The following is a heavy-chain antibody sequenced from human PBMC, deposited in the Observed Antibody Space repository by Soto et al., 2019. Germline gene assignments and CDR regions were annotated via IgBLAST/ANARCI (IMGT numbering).Heavy chain of an antibody. D-gene: IGHD4-17*01. CDR3: ARLRGMTTAPSDSGMDV. Sequence: PSEPLSLTCTVSGASITSSSYHWDLIRKPPGKRTEWIGSIYYSGSTYYNTSLKSRVTISVDTSKDQFSLKLSSMTAADTAVYFCARLRGMTTAPSDSGMDVWGQGTTVTVS. J-gene: IGHJ6*02. V-gene: IGHV4-39*01. CDR2: IYYSGST. CDR1: GASITSSSYH.